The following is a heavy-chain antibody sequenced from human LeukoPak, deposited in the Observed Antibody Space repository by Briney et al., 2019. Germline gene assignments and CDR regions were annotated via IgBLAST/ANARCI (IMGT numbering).Heavy chain of an antibody. CDR3: AKDPAPFEYSSSVDY. Sequence: GSLRLSCSASGFTVSSYAMSWVRQAPGKGLEWVSAISGSGGSTYYADSVKGRFTISRDNSNNTLYLQMNSLRAEDTAVYYCAKDPAPFEYSSSVDYWGQGTLVTVSS. CDR2: ISGSGGST. D-gene: IGHD6-6*01. V-gene: IGHV3-23*01. CDR1: GFTVSSYA. J-gene: IGHJ4*02.